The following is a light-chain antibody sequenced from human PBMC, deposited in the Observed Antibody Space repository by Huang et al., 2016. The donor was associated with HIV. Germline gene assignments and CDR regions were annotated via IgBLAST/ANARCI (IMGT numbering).Light chain of an antibody. V-gene: IGKV1-6*01. Sequence: IHMTQSPSSLSASVGDRVTITCRASQGITDDLAWYQQKPGKAPKLLISGASTLRSGVPSRFSGSGSGTDFTLTISSLQPEDYATYYCLQDHNYPRTFGQGTKVEI. CDR1: QGITDD. J-gene: IGKJ1*01. CDR3: LQDHNYPRT. CDR2: GAS.